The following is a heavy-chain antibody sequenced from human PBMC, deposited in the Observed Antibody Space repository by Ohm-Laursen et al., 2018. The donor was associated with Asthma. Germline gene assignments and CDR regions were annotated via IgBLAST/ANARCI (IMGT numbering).Heavy chain of an antibody. CDR3: AKPREISSIFGVAHGMDV. CDR1: GFTFSSYA. Sequence: SLRLSCAASGFTFSSYAMHWARQAPGKGLEWVAVISYDGSNKYYADSVKGRFTISRDNSKNTLYLQMNSLRAEDTAVYYCAKPREISSIFGVAHGMDVWGQGTTVTVSS. J-gene: IGHJ6*02. CDR2: ISYDGSNK. D-gene: IGHD3-3*01. V-gene: IGHV3-30-3*02.